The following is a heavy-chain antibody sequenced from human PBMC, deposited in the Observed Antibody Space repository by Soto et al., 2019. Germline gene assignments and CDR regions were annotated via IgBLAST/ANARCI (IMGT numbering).Heavy chain of an antibody. J-gene: IGHJ4*02. CDR3: ARGAQYSSGWYYFDY. D-gene: IGHD6-19*01. V-gene: IGHV3-66*01. CDR2: IYSGGST. CDR1: GFTVSSNY. Sequence: GGSLRLSCAASGFTVSSNYMSWVRQAPGKGLEWVSVIYSGGSTYYADSVKGRFTISRDNSKNTLYLQMNSLRAEDTAVYYCARGAQYSSGWYYFDYWGQGTLVTVSS.